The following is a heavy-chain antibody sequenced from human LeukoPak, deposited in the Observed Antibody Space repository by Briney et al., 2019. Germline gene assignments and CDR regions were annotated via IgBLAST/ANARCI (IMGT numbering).Heavy chain of an antibody. D-gene: IGHD6-13*01. Sequence: GASVKVSCKASGYIFTSYYIHWVRQAPGQGLEWMGIISPSGGSTTYAQKFQGRVTMTRDMSTSTVYMELSSLRSEDTAVYYCARDLATEIRIAAAGTFDYWGQGTLVTVSS. CDR2: ISPSGGST. CDR1: GYIFTSYY. V-gene: IGHV1-46*01. J-gene: IGHJ4*02. CDR3: ARDLATEIRIAAAGTFDY.